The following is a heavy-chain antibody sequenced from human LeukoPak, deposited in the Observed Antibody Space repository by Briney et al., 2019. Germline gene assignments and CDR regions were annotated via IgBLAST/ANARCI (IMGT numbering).Heavy chain of an antibody. CDR3: AKSMTLQWRGFFDL. V-gene: IGHV3-23*01. CDR2: ISDSGANT. D-gene: IGHD6-19*01. J-gene: IGHJ2*01. CDR1: GFTFSTYA. Sequence: GGSLRLSCAASGFTFSTYAMSWVRQAPGKGLEWVSTISDSGANTYYADSVRGRFTISRDNSKNALYLQKNSLRADDTAIYYCAKSMTLQWRGFFDLWGRGTHVTVSS.